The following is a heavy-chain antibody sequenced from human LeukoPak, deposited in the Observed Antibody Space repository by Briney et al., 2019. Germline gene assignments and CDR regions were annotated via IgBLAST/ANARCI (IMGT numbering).Heavy chain of an antibody. Sequence: GGSLRLSCAVSGLTFSNYAMSWVRQAPGKGLEWVSTISGSGGTTYYADSVKGRFTISRDNSKNTLYLQMNSLRADDSAVYYCAKDGLWPAFEIWGQGTMVTVSS. CDR3: AKDGLWPAFEI. J-gene: IGHJ3*02. CDR2: ISGSGGTT. CDR1: GLTFSNYA. D-gene: IGHD4/OR15-4a*01. V-gene: IGHV3-23*01.